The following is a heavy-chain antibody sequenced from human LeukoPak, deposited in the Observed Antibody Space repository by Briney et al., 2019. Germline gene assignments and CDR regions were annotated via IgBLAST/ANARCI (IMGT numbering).Heavy chain of an antibody. Sequence: GGSLRLSCAASGFTFSSYSMNWVRQAPGKGLEWVSHITASGTAMFYADSVKGRFTISRDNSKNTLYLQMNSLRAEDTAVYYCARDHYGYWGQGTLVTVSS. CDR3: ARDHYGY. J-gene: IGHJ4*02. V-gene: IGHV3-48*01. CDR1: GFTFSSYS. D-gene: IGHD3-16*01. CDR2: ITASGTAM.